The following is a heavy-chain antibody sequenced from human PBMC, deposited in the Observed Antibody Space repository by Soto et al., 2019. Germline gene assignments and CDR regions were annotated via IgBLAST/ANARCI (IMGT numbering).Heavy chain of an antibody. CDR2: IYYSGST. CDR3: ARGVLLWFGELYLDY. Sequence: SETLSLTCTVSGGSISSGGYYWSWIRQHPGKGLEWIGYIYYSGSTYYNPSLKSRVTISADTSKNQFSLKLSSVTAADTAVYYCARGVLLWFGELYLDYWGQGTLVTVSS. J-gene: IGHJ4*02. D-gene: IGHD3-10*01. CDR1: GGSISSGGYY. V-gene: IGHV4-31*02.